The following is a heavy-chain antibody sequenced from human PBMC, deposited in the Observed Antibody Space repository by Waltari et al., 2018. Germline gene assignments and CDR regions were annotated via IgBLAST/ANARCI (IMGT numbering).Heavy chain of an antibody. CDR1: GFTFSSYA. CDR3: AGINYDFWSGYYH. D-gene: IGHD3-3*01. J-gene: IGHJ4*02. V-gene: IGHV3-23*01. Sequence: EVQLLESGGGLVQPGGSLRLSCAASGFTFSSYAMSWVRQAPGKGLEWVSAISGRGGSTDYADSGKGRFTISRDNAKNTLYLQMNSLRAEDTAVYYCAGINYDFWSGYYHWGQGTLVTVSS. CDR2: ISGRGGST.